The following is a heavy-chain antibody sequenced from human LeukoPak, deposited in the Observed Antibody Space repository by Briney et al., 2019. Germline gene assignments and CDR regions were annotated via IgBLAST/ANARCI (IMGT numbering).Heavy chain of an antibody. CDR2: MNPNSGNT. Sequence: ASVKVSCKASGYTFTTYDINWVRQATGQGLEWMGWMNPNSGNTGYTQKFQGRVTMTRNTSISTAYMELSSLRSDDTAVYYCARDRGIAVAGRDYWGQGTLVTVSS. J-gene: IGHJ4*02. V-gene: IGHV1-8*01. CDR3: ARDRGIAVAGRDY. D-gene: IGHD6-19*01. CDR1: GYTFTTYD.